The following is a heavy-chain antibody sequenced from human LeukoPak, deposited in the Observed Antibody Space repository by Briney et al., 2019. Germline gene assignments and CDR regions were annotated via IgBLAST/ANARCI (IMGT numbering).Heavy chain of an antibody. Sequence: SETLSLTCTVSGASVSTYYGSWIRQPAGKGLEWMGRVYTSGDTHYNASLRSRVTISVDKSKNQFSLKMTSVTVADTAVYYCAGRDYWGQGILVTVSS. J-gene: IGHJ4*02. V-gene: IGHV4-4*07. CDR1: GASVSTYY. CDR2: VYTSGDT. CDR3: AGRDY.